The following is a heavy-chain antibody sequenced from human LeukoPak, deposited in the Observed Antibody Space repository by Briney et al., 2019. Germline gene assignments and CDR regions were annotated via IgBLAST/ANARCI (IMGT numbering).Heavy chain of an antibody. D-gene: IGHD4-23*01. V-gene: IGHV3-21*01. Sequence: GGSLRLSCAASGFVFSTHSMNWVRQAPGKGLEWVSWISSSNGDIYYADSVRGRFTISRDDAKKSLYLQMNSLRAEDTAVYYCVRDADGGNSWFDSWGQGTLATVSS. CDR2: ISSSNGDI. CDR1: GFVFSTHS. J-gene: IGHJ5*01. CDR3: VRDADGGNSWFDS.